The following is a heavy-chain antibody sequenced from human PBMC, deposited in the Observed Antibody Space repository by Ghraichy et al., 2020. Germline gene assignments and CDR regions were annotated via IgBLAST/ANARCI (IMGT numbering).Heavy chain of an antibody. CDR1: GFTFSSYW. J-gene: IGHJ6*02. V-gene: IGHV3-7*01. D-gene: IGHD6-13*01. Sequence: GGSLRLSCAASGFTFSSYWMSWVRQAPGKGLEWVANIKQDGSEKYYVDSVKGRFTISRDNAKNSLYLQMNSLRAEDTAVYYCARPYSSSWYHYYYYYGMDVWGQGTTVTVSS. CDR2: IKQDGSEK. CDR3: ARPYSSSWYHYYYYYGMDV.